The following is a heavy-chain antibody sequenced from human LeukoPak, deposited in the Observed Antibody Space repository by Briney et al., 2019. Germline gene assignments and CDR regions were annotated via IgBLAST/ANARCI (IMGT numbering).Heavy chain of an antibody. D-gene: IGHD3-9*01. CDR3: ARGGVDDISVAGGVDYGMDV. Sequence: SETLSLTCAVYGGSFSGYYWSWIRQPPGKGLEWIGEINHSGSTNYNPSLKSRVTISVDTSKNQFSLKLSSATAADTAVYYCARGGVDDISVAGGVDYGMDVWGQGTTVTVSS. CDR1: GGSFSGYY. V-gene: IGHV4-34*01. J-gene: IGHJ6*02. CDR2: INHSGST.